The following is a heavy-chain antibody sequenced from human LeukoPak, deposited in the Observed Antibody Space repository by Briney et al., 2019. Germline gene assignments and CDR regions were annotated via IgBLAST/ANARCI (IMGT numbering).Heavy chain of an antibody. Sequence: ASVKVSCQAYGYTFIGYYMEWVRQAAGEGLGWIGWINPKSGGANYVQKFQGRVRMTRDTYISTAYMALSRLRSDDTAVYYSAKPDDYYDSSGYVNSFDPWGQGTLVTVSS. CDR3: AKPDDYYDSSGYVNSFDP. CDR2: INPKSGGA. CDR1: GYTFIGYY. J-gene: IGHJ5*02. V-gene: IGHV1-2*02. D-gene: IGHD3-22*01.